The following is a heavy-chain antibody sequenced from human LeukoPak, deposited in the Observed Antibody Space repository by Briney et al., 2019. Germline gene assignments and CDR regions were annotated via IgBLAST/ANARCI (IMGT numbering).Heavy chain of an antibody. J-gene: IGHJ4*02. V-gene: IGHV4-34*01. D-gene: IGHD6-25*01. CDR1: GGSFSGYY. CDR2: INHSGST. CDR3: ARGSSGTGVDY. Sequence: PSETLSLTCAVYGGSFSGYYCSWIRQPPGKGLEWIGEINHSGSTNYNPSLKSRVTISVDTSKNQFSLKLSSVTAADTAVYYCARGSSGTGVDYWGQGTLVTVSS.